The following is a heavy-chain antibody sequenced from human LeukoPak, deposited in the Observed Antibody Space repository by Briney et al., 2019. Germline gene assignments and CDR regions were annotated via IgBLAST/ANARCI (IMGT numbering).Heavy chain of an antibody. Sequence: GGSLRLSCAASGFTFSSYAMHWVRQAPGKGLEWEAVISYDGSNKYYADSVKGRFTISRDNSKNTLYLQMNSLRAEDTAVYYCARDFSGWYYFDYWGQGTLVTVSS. CDR1: GFTFSSYA. CDR2: ISYDGSNK. D-gene: IGHD6-19*01. V-gene: IGHV3-30*04. J-gene: IGHJ4*02. CDR3: ARDFSGWYYFDY.